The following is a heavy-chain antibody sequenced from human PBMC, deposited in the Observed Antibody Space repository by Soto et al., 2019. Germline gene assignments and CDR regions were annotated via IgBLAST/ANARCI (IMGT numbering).Heavy chain of an antibody. Sequence: SETLCITCTVSGGSISSYGWNWLRQPPGKGLEWIGYIYYSGSTNYNPSLKSRVTISVDTSKNQFSLKLSSVTAADTAVYYCARLVVVAAHDSFDSWGQGTMVTVSS. CDR3: ARLVVVAAHDSFDS. D-gene: IGHD2-15*01. V-gene: IGHV4-59*01. J-gene: IGHJ3*02. CDR1: GGSISSYG. CDR2: IYYSGST.